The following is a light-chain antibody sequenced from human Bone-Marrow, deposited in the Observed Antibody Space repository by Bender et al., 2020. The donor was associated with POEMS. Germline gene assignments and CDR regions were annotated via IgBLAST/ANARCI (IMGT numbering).Light chain of an antibody. CDR1: AFDIGGYNY. CDR3: CSYAGSLWV. V-gene: IGLV2-11*01. CDR2: EVN. Sequence: QSALTQPASVSGSPGQSLTISCSGTAFDIGGYNYVSWYQQHPGKVPKLIIYEVNKRPSGVPDRFSGSKSGNTAYLTISGLQAEDEADYHCCSYAGSLWVFGGGTKLTVL. J-gene: IGLJ3*02.